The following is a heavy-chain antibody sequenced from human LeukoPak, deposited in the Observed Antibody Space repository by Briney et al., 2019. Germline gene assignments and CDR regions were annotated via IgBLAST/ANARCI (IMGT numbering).Heavy chain of an antibody. D-gene: IGHD3-16*01. CDR3: ASDRGGGAFDI. CDR1: GFTFSDAW. V-gene: IGHV3-15*01. Sequence: GGSLRLSCVASGFTFSDAWMSWVRQAPGKGLEWVGRFKSKSAGGTTDYAAPVKGRFTVSSDDSQNTLSLQMNSLKAEDTAVYYWASDRGGGAFDIWGPGTLVTVSS. CDR2: FKSKSAGGTT. J-gene: IGHJ3*02.